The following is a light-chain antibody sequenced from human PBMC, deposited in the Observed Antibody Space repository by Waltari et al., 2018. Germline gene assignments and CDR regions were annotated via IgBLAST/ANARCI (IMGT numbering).Light chain of an antibody. CDR1: QTINNNF. V-gene: IGKV3-20*01. J-gene: IGKJ4*01. CDR3: QQNDGSVLT. CDR2: GAS. Sequence: IVLTQSPDTLSVSPGQRATLSCRASQTINNNFLVWYQQKPGQAPRLIIHGASSRATGFPDRFSGSGSGTDFTLTISNLEPEDFAVYYCQQNDGSVLTFGGGTKVEI.